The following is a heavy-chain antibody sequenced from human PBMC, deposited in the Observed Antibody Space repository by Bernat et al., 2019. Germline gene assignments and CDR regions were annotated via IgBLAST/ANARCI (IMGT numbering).Heavy chain of an antibody. CDR2: INHSGDT. Sequence: QVQLQQWGAGLLKPSETLSLTCTIYGGSFSTYYWNWFRQPPGKGLEWIGEINHSGDTNYNPSLKSRVIITVDSSKNQFSLKLNSVTAADTAVYYCAPCCYYGIDVWGQGTTVTVSS. CDR1: GGSFSTYY. D-gene: IGHD3-10*01. CDR3: APCCYYGIDV. J-gene: IGHJ6*02. V-gene: IGHV4-34*01.